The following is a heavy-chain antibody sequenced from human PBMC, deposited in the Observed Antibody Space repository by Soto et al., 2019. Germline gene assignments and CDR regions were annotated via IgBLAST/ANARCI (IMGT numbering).Heavy chain of an antibody. CDR3: ARGLGVPVTSVFDY. CDR2: IYYSGST. CDR1: GGSISSYY. V-gene: IGHV4-59*01. D-gene: IGHD4-17*01. Sequence: PSETLSLTCTVSGGSISSYYWSWIRQPPGKGLEWIGYIYYSGSTNYNPSLKSRVTISVDTSKNQFSLKLSSVTAADTAVYYCARGLGVPVTSVFDYWGQGTLVTVS. J-gene: IGHJ4*02.